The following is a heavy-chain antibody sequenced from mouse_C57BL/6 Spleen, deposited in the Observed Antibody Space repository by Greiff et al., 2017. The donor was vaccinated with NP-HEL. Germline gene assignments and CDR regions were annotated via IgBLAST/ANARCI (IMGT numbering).Heavy chain of an antibody. V-gene: IGHV1-82*01. CDR2: IYPGDGDT. J-gene: IGHJ3*01. CDR3: ARDDYDRGWFAY. D-gene: IGHD2-4*01. Sequence: VQLQQSGPELVKPGASVKISCKASGYAFSSSWMNWVKQRPGKGLEWIGRIYPGDGDTNYNGKFKGKATLTADKSSSTAYMQLSSLTSEDSAVYFCARDDYDRGWFAYWGQGTLVTVSA. CDR1: GYAFSSSW.